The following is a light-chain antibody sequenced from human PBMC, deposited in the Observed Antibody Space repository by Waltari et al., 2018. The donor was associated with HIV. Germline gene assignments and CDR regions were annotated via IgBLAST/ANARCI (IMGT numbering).Light chain of an antibody. V-gene: IGLV1-51*01. CDR2: DDD. J-gene: IGLJ2*01. CDR3: GTWDTTLSAVV. Sequence: QSVLTQPPSVSAAPGETVIISCSGSSSNIGNNYVSWYQQLAGTAPKLFIYDDDLRHSWIPDRFSGSRSGTSATLGITGLQTGDEADYYCGTWDTTLSAVVFGGGTKLTVL. CDR1: SSNIGNNY.